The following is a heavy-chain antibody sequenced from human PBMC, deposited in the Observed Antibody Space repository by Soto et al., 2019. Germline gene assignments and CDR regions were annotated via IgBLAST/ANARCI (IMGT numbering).Heavy chain of an antibody. CDR3: SSELRYHQSSLHI. D-gene: IGHD4-17*01. CDR1: RDRFTRYY. CDR2: IIPIFGTA. Sequence: ASVKVSCKAPRDRFTRYYINWVRQAPGQGLEWMGGIIPIFGTANYAQKFQGRVTITADESTSTAYMELSSLRSDDTAVYFCSSELRYHQSSLHICGPATMGTLSS. J-gene: IGHJ4*03. V-gene: IGHV1-69*13.